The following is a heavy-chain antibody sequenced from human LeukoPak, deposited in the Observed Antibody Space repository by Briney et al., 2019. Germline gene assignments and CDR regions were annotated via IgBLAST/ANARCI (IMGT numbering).Heavy chain of an antibody. CDR1: GFTFSSYA. Sequence: PGGSLRLSCAASGFTFSSYAMHWVRQPPGKRVEYVSAISSNGGRTYYANSVKGRFTISRDNSKNTLYLQMGSLRAEDMAVYYCARDPGSGSYHYYFDCWGQGTLVTVSS. D-gene: IGHD1-26*01. CDR3: ARDPGSGSYHYYFDC. J-gene: IGHJ4*02. CDR2: ISSNGGRT. V-gene: IGHV3-64*01.